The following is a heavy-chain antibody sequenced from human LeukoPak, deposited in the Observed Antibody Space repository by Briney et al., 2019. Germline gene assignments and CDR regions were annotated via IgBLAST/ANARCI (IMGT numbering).Heavy chain of an antibody. J-gene: IGHJ3*02. D-gene: IGHD3-22*01. CDR2: IYYSGST. Sequence: PSETLSLTCTVSGGSISSNYWSWIRQPPGKGLEWIGYIYYSGSTNYNPSLKSRVTVSVATSKNQFSLKLSSVTAADTAVYYCARSYYYGSSGYYIAAFDIWGQGTMVTVSS. CDR3: ARSYYYGSSGYYIAAFDI. CDR1: GGSISSNY. V-gene: IGHV4-59*01.